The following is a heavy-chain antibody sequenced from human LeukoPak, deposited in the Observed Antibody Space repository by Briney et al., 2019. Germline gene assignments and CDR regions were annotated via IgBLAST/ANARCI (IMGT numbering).Heavy chain of an antibody. Sequence: ASVKVSCKVSGYTLTELSMHWVRQAPGKGLEWMGGFDPEDGETIYAQKFQGRVTMTEDTSTDTAYMELSSLRSEDTAVYYCATAPITMVRGARFLMKKLPDYWGQGTLVTVSS. V-gene: IGHV1-24*01. CDR2: FDPEDGET. D-gene: IGHD3-10*01. CDR3: ATAPITMVRGARFLMKKLPDY. CDR1: GYTLTELS. J-gene: IGHJ4*02.